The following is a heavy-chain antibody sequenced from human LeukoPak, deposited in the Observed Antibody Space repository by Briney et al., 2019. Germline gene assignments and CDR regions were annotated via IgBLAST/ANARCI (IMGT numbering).Heavy chain of an antibody. J-gene: IGHJ4*02. CDR3: ATLSHPNSGSGRHRPDY. CDR1: GYTFTSYY. CDR2: INPSGGST. D-gene: IGHD3-10*01. Sequence: ASVKVSCKASGYTFTSYYIHWVRQAPGQGLEWMGIINPSGGSTSYAQKFQRRVTMTRDTATRTGYVELRRLRSEDAAVYFCATLSHPNSGSGRHRPDYWGQGTLVTVSS. V-gene: IGHV1-46*01.